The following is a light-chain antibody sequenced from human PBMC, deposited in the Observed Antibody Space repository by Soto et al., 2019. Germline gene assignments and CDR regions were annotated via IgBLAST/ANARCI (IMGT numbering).Light chain of an antibody. J-gene: IGKJ1*01. CDR3: QQSGSSPRT. CDR1: QSVSSNK. CDR2: DTF. V-gene: IGKV3-20*01. Sequence: EIVLTQSPGTLSLSPGERATLSCRASQSVSSNKIAWYQQKPGRAPRLLIYDTFSRATDIPERFSGSGSGTDFSLTISRLQPEDFAAYYCQQSGSSPRTFGQGTKVEI.